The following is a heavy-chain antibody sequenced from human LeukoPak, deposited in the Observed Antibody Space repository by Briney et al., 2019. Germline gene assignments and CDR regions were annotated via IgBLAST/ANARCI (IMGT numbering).Heavy chain of an antibody. Sequence: ASVKVSCKASGGTFSSYAISWVRQAPGQGLEWMGGIIPIFGTANYAQKFQGRVTVTTDESTSTAYMELSSLRSEDTAAYYCARDRGPEGGVIIPYYYMDVWGKGTTVTVSS. V-gene: IGHV1-69*05. J-gene: IGHJ6*03. D-gene: IGHD3-10*01. CDR2: IIPIFGTA. CDR3: ARDRGPEGGVIIPYYYMDV. CDR1: GGTFSSYA.